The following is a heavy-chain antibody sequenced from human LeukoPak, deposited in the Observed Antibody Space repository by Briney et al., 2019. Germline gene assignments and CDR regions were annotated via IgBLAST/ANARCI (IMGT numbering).Heavy chain of an antibody. CDR3: AKVGGSPAWYYMDV. Sequence: QPGGSLRLSCAASGFTFSSYGMHWVRQAPGKGLEWVAFIRYDGSNKYYADSVKGRFTISRDNSKNTLYLQMNSLRAEDTAVYYCAKVGGSPAWYYMDVWGKGTTVTVSS. V-gene: IGHV3-30*02. J-gene: IGHJ6*03. CDR1: GFTFSSYG. CDR2: IRYDGSNK. D-gene: IGHD1-26*01.